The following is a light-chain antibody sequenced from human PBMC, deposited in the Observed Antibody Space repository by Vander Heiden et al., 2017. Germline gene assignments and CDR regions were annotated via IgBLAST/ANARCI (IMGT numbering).Light chain of an antibody. CDR1: QSISSF. Sequence: DIHMTQSPPSLSASVGDRVTITCRASQSISSFLNWYQQKPGKAPKLLIYGASSLQSGVPSRFSGSGSGTDFTLTINRLQPEDFATYYCQQRDISPFPFGRGTKVDIK. J-gene: IGKJ3*01. CDR2: GAS. CDR3: QQRDISPFP. V-gene: IGKV1-39*01.